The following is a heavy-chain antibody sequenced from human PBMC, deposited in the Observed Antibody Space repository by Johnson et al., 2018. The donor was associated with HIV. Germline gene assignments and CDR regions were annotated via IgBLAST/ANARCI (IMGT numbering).Heavy chain of an antibody. Sequence: QVQLVESGGGVVQPGGSLRLSCAASGFTFSSYAMHWVRQAPGKGLEWVAVISYDGSNKYYADSVKGRFTISRDNSKNTLYLQMNSLRAEDTAVYFCAKPPSMGSDAFDIWGQGTMVTVSS. CDR3: AKPPSMGSDAFDI. CDR1: GFTFSSYA. J-gene: IGHJ3*02. V-gene: IGHV3-30*04. CDR2: ISYDGSNK. D-gene: IGHD3-16*01.